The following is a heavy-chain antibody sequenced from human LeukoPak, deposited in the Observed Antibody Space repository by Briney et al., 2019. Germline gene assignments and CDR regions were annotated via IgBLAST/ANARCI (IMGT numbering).Heavy chain of an antibody. V-gene: IGHV3-48*04. J-gene: IGHJ4*02. CDR3: GRDYEERTTDY. Sequence: GGSLRLSCAASGFTVSSNYMSWVRQAPGKGLEWVSYISSSSSIINYAESVRGRFTISRDNAKNLLYLQMNSLRAEDTAVYYCGRDYEERTTDYWGQGTLVTVSS. CDR2: ISSSSSII. D-gene: IGHD3-16*01. CDR1: GFTVSSNY.